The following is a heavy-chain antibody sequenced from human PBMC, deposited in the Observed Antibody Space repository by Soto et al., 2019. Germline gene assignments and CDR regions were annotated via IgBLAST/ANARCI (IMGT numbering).Heavy chain of an antibody. CDR2: ISAGGDST. J-gene: IGHJ4*02. V-gene: IGHV3-23*01. CDR3: AKDDFTDRGDDYFDY. D-gene: IGHD2-21*02. CDR1: GFSFSSYA. Sequence: EVQLLESGGSLKQPGGSLRLSCAASGFSFSSYAMSWVRKAPGKGREWVSSISAGGDSTYYADSVKGRFTITRDNSENTLYLQMNGLRAADTAVYYCAKDDFTDRGDDYFDYWGPGTLVTVSS.